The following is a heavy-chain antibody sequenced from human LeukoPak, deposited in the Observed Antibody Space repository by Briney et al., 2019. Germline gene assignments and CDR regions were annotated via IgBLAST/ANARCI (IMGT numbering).Heavy chain of an antibody. V-gene: IGHV3-48*02. CDR1: GFTFSRYS. J-gene: IGHJ4*02. Sequence: QPGGSLRLSCAASGFTFSRYSVNWVRQAPGKGLEWVAYIRTSSGGIYYAASVKGRFTISTDNAKNSLYLEMNNLRDGDTAVYYCARDDSWAFDYWGQGTLVTVSS. CDR3: ARDDSWAFDY. D-gene: IGHD2-21*02. CDR2: IRTSSGGI.